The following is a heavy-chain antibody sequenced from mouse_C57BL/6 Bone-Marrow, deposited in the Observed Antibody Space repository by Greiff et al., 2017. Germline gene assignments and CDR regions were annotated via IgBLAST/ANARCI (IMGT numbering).Heavy chain of an antibody. CDR3: ARDGWWYFDV. D-gene: IGHD2-3*01. Sequence: EVQLVESGGGLVKPGGSLKLSCAASGFTFSSYAMSWVRQTPEKRLEWVATISDGGSYTYYPDNVKGRFTISRDNAKNNLYLQMSHLKSEETAMYYCARDGWWYFDVWGTGTTVTVSS. V-gene: IGHV5-4*01. CDR1: GFTFSSYA. J-gene: IGHJ1*03. CDR2: ISDGGSYT.